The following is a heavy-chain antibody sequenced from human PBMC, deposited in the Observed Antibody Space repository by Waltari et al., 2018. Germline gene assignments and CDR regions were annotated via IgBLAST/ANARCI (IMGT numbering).Heavy chain of an antibody. V-gene: IGHV3-53*01. D-gene: IGHD5-18*01. CDR2: IDASDNL. CDR1: GFAVNNYY. J-gene: IGHJ4*02. Sequence: EVQLMESGGRLIHPGGSLRPPCPASGFAVNNYYITWVRQPPGKGLEWLSLIDASDNLYYTTSVKGRFAISRDNSKTTVHLQMDRLTDEDTALYFCARVNRLQGYSFGYFFDLWGQGTHVTVSS. CDR3: ARVNRLQGYSFGYFFDL.